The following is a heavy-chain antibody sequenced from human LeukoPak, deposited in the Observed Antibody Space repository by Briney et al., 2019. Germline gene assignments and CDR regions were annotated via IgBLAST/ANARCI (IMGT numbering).Heavy chain of an antibody. D-gene: IGHD2/OR15-2a*01. V-gene: IGHV3-23*01. CDR2: SGGTGATT. Sequence: GGSLRLSCAASGFTFSSHAMRWVRQAPGKGLEWVSASGGTGATTYYADSVKGRFTISRDNSRNTLYLQMSSLRAEDTAVYYCARGEFTLIRVFDNWGQGTLVTVSS. CDR1: GFTFSSHA. J-gene: IGHJ4*02. CDR3: ARGEFTLIRVFDN.